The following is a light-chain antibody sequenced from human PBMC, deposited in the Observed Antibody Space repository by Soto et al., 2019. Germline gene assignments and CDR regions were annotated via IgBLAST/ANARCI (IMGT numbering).Light chain of an antibody. CDR3: LQDHDDSWT. Sequence: DIQMTQYPSTQSASIGDRDTITCRASQSIGNWLAWYQQKPGKAPKLLIYAASSLQSGVPSRFSGSGSGTEFTLTISSLQPDDFATYYCLQDHDDSWTFGQGTKVDI. V-gene: IGKV1-5*01. CDR1: QSIGNW. J-gene: IGKJ1*01. CDR2: AAS.